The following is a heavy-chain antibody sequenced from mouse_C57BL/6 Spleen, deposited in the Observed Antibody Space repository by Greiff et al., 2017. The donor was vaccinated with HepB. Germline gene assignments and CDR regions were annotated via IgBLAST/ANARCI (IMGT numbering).Heavy chain of an antibody. D-gene: IGHD2-5*01. J-gene: IGHJ4*01. CDR2: ISNLAYSI. CDR3: ARHEDSNDAMDY. V-gene: IGHV5-15*01. CDR1: GFTFSDYG. Sequence: DVKLVESGGGLVQPGGSLKLSCAASGFTFSDYGMAWVRQAPRKGPEWVAFISNLAYSIYYADTVTGRFTISRENAKNTLYLEMSSLRSEDTAMYYCARHEDSNDAMDYWGQGTSVTVSS.